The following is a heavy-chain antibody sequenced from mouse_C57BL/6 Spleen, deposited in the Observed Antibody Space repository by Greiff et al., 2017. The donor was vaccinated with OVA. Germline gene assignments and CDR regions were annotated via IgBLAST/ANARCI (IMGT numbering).Heavy chain of an antibody. CDR3: ARGGYYGSEGYFDV. V-gene: IGHV1-80*01. Sequence: VKLVESGAELVKPGASVKISCKASGYAFSSYWMNWVKQRPGKGLEWIGQIYPGDGDTNYNGKFKGKATLTADKSSSTAYMQLSSLTSEDSAVYFCARGGYYGSEGYFDVWGTGTTVTVSS. J-gene: IGHJ1*03. CDR2: IYPGDGDT. D-gene: IGHD1-1*01. CDR1: GYAFSSYW.